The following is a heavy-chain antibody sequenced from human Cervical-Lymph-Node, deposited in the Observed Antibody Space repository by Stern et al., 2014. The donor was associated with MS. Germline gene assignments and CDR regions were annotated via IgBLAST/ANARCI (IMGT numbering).Heavy chain of an antibody. D-gene: IGHD1-14*01. Sequence: EVQLVESGAELIRPGEALKISCKGSGYKFSIYWIAWVRQMPGKGLEWMGITYPVASETRSSQSFQGQVTMSADKSTSAAYLQWSSLNASDTAMYFCARQTTAWASDVWGQGTLVTVSS. J-gene: IGHJ4*02. V-gene: IGHV5-51*01. CDR1: GYKFSIYW. CDR2: TYPVASET. CDR3: ARQTTAWASDV.